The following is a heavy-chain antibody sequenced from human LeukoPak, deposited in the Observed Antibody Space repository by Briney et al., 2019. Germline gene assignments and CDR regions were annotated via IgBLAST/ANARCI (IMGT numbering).Heavy chain of an antibody. Sequence: SETLSLTCAVSGGPISSGGYSWSWIRQPPGKGLEWIGYIYHSGSTYYNPSLKSRVTISVDRSKNQFSLKLSSVTAADTAVYYCAREGVPPEQYFDLWGRGTLVTVSS. V-gene: IGHV4-30-2*01. CDR3: AREGVPPEQYFDL. J-gene: IGHJ2*01. D-gene: IGHD3-10*01. CDR1: GGPISSGGYS. CDR2: IYHSGST.